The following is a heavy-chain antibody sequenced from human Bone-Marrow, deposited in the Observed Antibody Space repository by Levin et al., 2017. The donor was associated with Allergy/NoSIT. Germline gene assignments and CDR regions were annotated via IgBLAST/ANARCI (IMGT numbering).Heavy chain of an antibody. J-gene: IGHJ3*02. CDR1: GFTFSGHA. CDR3: ASDSQVIGDDAFDI. Sequence: GESLKISCATSGFTFSGHAMHWVRQAPGKGLEWVAVIWYDGRNKHYADSVNGRFTISRDNSKNTLYLQMISLRVEDTATYYCASDSQVIGDDAFDIWGRGTMVTVSS. CDR2: IWYDGRNK. V-gene: IGHV3-33*01. D-gene: IGHD3-10*01.